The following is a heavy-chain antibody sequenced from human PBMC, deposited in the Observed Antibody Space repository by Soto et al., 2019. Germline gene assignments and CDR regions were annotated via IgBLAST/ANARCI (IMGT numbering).Heavy chain of an antibody. V-gene: IGHV1-69*13. CDR1: GGTFSSYA. Sequence: SVKVSCKASGGTFSSYAISWVRQAPGQGLEWMGGIIPIFGTANYAQKFQGRVTITADESTSTAYMELSSLRSEDTAVYYCANYGDYESYYFDYWGQGTLVTVSS. CDR2: IIPIFGTA. D-gene: IGHD4-17*01. CDR3: ANYGDYESYYFDY. J-gene: IGHJ4*02.